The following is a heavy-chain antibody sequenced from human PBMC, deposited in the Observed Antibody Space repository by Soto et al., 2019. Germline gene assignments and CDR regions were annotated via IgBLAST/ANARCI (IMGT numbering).Heavy chain of an antibody. V-gene: IGHV4-4*02. CDR3: ASSLPGYSSGWPNPSDY. D-gene: IGHD6-19*01. CDR2: IHHSGST. Sequence: QVQLQESGPGLVKPSGTLSLTCAVSGGSISSSNWWSWVRQPPGNGLEWIGEIHHSGSTNYNPSLKSRVTISVDKSKNQFSLKLSSVTAADTAVYYCASSLPGYSSGWPNPSDYWGQGTLVTVSS. J-gene: IGHJ4*02. CDR1: GGSISSSNW.